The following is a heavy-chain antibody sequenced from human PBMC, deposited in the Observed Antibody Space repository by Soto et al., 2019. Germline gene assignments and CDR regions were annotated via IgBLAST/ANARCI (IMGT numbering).Heavy chain of an antibody. Sequence: GASVKVSCKASGGTFSSYAISWVRQAPGQGLEWMGGIIPIFGTANYAQKFQGRVTITADESTSTAYMELSSLRSEDTAVYYCASAEYYYDSSGYWDYFDYWGQGTLVTVSS. V-gene: IGHV1-69*13. D-gene: IGHD3-22*01. CDR2: IIPIFGTA. CDR1: GGTFSSYA. J-gene: IGHJ4*02. CDR3: ASAEYYYDSSGYWDYFDY.